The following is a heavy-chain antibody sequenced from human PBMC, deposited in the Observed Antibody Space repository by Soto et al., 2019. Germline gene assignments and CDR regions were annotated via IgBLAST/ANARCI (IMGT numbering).Heavy chain of an antibody. CDR1: GFTFTSFA. Sequence: LRLSCAASGFTFTSFAVSWVRQAPGKGLEWVSAISGSGGSTYYADSVKGRFTISRDNSKNTLYLQMNSLRAEDTAVYYCAKDRLVTMIVMVISYDNDYWGQGTLVTVSS. V-gene: IGHV3-23*01. CDR3: AKDRLVTMIVMVISYDNDY. CDR2: ISGSGGST. D-gene: IGHD3-22*01. J-gene: IGHJ4*02.